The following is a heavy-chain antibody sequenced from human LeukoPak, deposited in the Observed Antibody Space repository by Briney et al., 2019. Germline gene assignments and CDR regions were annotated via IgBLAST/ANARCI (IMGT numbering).Heavy chain of an antibody. CDR1: GFTFGAHS. V-gene: IGHV3-49*04. J-gene: IGHJ4*02. CDR3: ICLTDPFDY. Sequence: GGSLRLSYTGSGFTFGAHSMAWVRQAPGKGPEWVGFIRGKAYGGATGYTASVKGRFTTSRDDSKSIVYLQMNSLRTEDTAVYYCICLTDPFDYWGQGSLVTVSS. CDR2: IRGKAYGGAT.